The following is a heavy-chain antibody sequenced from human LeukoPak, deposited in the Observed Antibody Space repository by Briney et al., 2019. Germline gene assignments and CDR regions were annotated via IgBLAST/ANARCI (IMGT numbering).Heavy chain of an antibody. V-gene: IGHV4-39*07. D-gene: IGHD3-16*02. CDR2: IYYSGST. J-gene: IGHJ6*03. CDR3: ARVMGASWFFYLDV. Sequence: PSETLSLTCTVSGGSISSSSYYWGWIRQPPGKGLEWIGSIYYSGSTYYNPSLKSRVTMSIDKSNNQLSLKMNSVTAADTAVYYCARVMGASWFFYLDVWGKGTTVTVSS. CDR1: GGSISSSSYY.